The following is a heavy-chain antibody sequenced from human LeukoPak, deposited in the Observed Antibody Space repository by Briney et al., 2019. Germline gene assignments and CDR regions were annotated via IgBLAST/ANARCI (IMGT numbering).Heavy chain of an antibody. J-gene: IGHJ4*02. CDR2: IYYSGST. V-gene: IGHV4-59*01. Sequence: PSETLSLTCTVSGGSISNFYWSWIRQPPGKGLEWIGYIYYSGSTNYNPSLKSRVTISVDTSKNQFSLKLSSVTAADTAVYYCARDLTPYYWGQGTLVTVSS. CDR1: GGSISNFY. CDR3: ARDLTPYY.